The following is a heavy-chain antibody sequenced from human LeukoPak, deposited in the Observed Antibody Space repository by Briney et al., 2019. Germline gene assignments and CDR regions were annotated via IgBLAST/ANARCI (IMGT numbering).Heavy chain of an antibody. J-gene: IGHJ2*01. V-gene: IGHV1-8*01. CDR1: GYTFTSYD. CDR3: AREYSSGWYNSYWYFDL. Sequence: GSVKVSCKASGYTFTSYDINWVRQATGQGLEWMGWMNPNSGNTGYAQKFQGRVTMTRNTSISTAYMELSSLRSEDTAVYYCAREYSSGWYNSYWYFDLWGRGTLVTVSS. D-gene: IGHD6-19*01. CDR2: MNPNSGNT.